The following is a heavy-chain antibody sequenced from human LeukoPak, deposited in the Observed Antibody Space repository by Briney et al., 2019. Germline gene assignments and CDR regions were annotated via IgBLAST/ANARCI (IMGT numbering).Heavy chain of an antibody. CDR1: GYTFTSYD. V-gene: IGHV1-8*01. J-gene: IGHJ4*02. CDR2: MNPNSGNT. CDR3: ARGSRITFGGVIVKPYYFDY. Sequence: ASVKVSCKASGYTFTSYDINWVRQATGQGLEWMGWMNPNSGNTGYARKFQGRVTMTRNTSISTAYMELSSLRSEDTAVYYCARGSRITFGGVIVKPYYFDYWGQGTLVTVSS. D-gene: IGHD3-16*02.